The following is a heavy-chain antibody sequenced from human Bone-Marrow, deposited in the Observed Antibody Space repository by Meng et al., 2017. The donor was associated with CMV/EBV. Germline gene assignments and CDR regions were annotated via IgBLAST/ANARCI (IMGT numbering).Heavy chain of an antibody. CDR3: ARAAVQLERSPHNDY. Sequence: SVKVSCKASGGTFSSYAISGVRQAPGQGLEWMGGIIPIFGTANYAEKFQGRVTITTDESTSTAYLELSSLRSADTAVDYCARAAVQLERSPHNDYWGQGTLVTASS. CDR2: IIPIFGTA. D-gene: IGHD1-1*01. J-gene: IGHJ4*02. V-gene: IGHV1-69*05. CDR1: GGTFSSYA.